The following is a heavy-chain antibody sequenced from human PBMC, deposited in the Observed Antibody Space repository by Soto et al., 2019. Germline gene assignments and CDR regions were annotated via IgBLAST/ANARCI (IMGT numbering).Heavy chain of an antibody. V-gene: IGHV1-69*06. CDR1: GGTFSSYA. CDR3: ARGRDSSSSKGFDY. D-gene: IGHD6-6*01. Sequence: ASVKVSCKASGGTFSSYAISWVRQAPGQGLEWMGGIIPIFGTANYAQKFQGRVTITADKSTSTAYMELSSLRSEDTAVYYCARGRDSSSSKGFDYWGQGTLVTAPQ. J-gene: IGHJ4*02. CDR2: IIPIFGTA.